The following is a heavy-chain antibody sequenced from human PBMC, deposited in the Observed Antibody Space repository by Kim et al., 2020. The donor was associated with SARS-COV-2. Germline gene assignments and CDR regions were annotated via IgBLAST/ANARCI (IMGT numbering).Heavy chain of an antibody. Sequence: GGSLRLSCAASGFTFSDYYMSWIRQAPGKGLEWVSYISSSGSTIYYADSVKGRFTTSRDNAKNSLYLQMNSLRAEDTAVYYCARAAAHYYDSSGHYYGDYWGQGTLVTVSS. CDR3: ARAAAHYYDSSGHYYGDY. CDR1: GFTFSDYY. V-gene: IGHV3-11*04. J-gene: IGHJ4*02. D-gene: IGHD3-22*01. CDR2: ISSSGSTI.